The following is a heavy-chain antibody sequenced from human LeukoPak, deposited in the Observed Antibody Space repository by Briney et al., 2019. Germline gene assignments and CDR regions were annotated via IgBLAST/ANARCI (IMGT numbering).Heavy chain of an antibody. CDR1: GFTFSSFW. CDR3: AREKTTVTTTAPHYHYYMDV. V-gene: IGHV3-74*01. J-gene: IGHJ6*03. D-gene: IGHD4-11*01. CDR2: INADGSLT. Sequence: GGSLRLSCAASGFTFSSFWLHWVRQVPGKGLVWVSRINADGSLTNYADSVKGRFTISRDNAKNTLYLQMNSLRAEDTAVYYCAREKTTVTTTAPHYHYYMDVWGKGTTVTVSS.